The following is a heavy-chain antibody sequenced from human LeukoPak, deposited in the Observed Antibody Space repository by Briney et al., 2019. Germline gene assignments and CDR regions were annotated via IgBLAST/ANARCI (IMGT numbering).Heavy chain of an antibody. V-gene: IGHV1-46*01. Sequence: ASVKVSCKASGHTFTRYYMHWVRQAPGQGLEWMGVINPSGGSTSYAQKFQGRVTMTRDTSTSTVYMELSSLRSEDTAVYYCARDSSLSRLAIYYMDVWGKGTTVTVSS. CDR2: INPSGGST. D-gene: IGHD6-19*01. CDR1: GHTFTRYY. J-gene: IGHJ6*03. CDR3: ARDSSLSRLAIYYMDV.